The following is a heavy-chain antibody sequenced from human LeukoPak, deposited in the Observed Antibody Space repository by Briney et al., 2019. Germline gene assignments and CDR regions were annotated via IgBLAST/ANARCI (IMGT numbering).Heavy chain of an antibody. V-gene: IGHV3-23*01. CDR1: GFTFSSYA. CDR3: ARARGRVLREGQPTPDFYYYMDV. J-gene: IGHJ6*03. D-gene: IGHD3-16*01. Sequence: GGSLRLSCAASGFTFSSYAMSWVRQAPGKGLEWVSAISGSGGSTYYADSVKGRFTISRDNSKNTLYLQMNSLRSEDTAVYYCARARGRVLREGQPTPDFYYYMDVWGKGTTVTVSS. CDR2: ISGSGGST.